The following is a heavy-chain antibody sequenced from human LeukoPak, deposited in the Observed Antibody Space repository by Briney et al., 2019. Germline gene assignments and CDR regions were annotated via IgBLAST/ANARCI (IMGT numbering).Heavy chain of an antibody. D-gene: IGHD6-19*01. CDR1: GFTFSNAW. V-gene: IGHV3-15*01. CDR3: TAPRREIAVAGGDY. J-gene: IGHJ4*02. CDR2: IKSKTDGGTT. Sequence: KPGGSLRLSCAASGFTFSNAWVSWVRQAPGKGLEWVGRIKSKTDGGTTEYAAPVKGRFTISRDDSKNTLYLQMNSLKSEDTAVYYCTAPRREIAVAGGDYWGQGTLDIVSS.